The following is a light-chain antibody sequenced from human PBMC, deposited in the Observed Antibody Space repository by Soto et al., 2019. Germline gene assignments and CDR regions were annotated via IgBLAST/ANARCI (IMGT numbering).Light chain of an antibody. V-gene: IGKV1-5*01. CDR2: DAS. CDR3: QQSYTTPPIT. Sequence: DIQITQCPSTLSAAVGDRVTITCRASQSISSWLAWYQQKPGKAPKLLMYDASRLPSGVPSRFSGSGSGTDFTLTISSLQPEDFATYYCQQSYTTPPITFGQGTRLEIK. CDR1: QSISSW. J-gene: IGKJ5*01.